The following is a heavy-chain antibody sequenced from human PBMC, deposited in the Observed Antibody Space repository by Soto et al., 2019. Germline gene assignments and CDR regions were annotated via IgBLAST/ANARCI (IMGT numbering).Heavy chain of an antibody. CDR2: IDHDGPT. V-gene: IGHV3-74*01. CDR3: VRDSHGDY. J-gene: IGHJ4*02. CDR1: GFIFSNYW. Sequence: EVQLVESGGGLVQPGGSLRLSCAGSGFIFSNYWMHWVRQAPGKGLEWVSRIDHDGPTDYADSVRGRFTISRDNAENTLYLQMHSLRPEDTAVYYCVRDSHGDYWGKGTLVTVS.